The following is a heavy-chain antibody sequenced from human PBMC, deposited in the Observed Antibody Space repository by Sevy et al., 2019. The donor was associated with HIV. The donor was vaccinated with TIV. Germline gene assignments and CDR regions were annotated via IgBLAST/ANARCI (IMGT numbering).Heavy chain of an antibody. V-gene: IGHV3-53*01. D-gene: IGHD4-4*01. J-gene: IGHJ4*02. CDR1: GFTVSSNY. Sequence: GGSLRLSCAASGFTVSSNYMTWVRQAPGKGLEWVSLIYSGGDTYYADRLKGRFTTSRDTSKNTLYLQMNSLTAEDTAVYYCAKGGHGYSYVDYWGQGTLVTVSS. CDR2: IYSGGDT. CDR3: AKGGHGYSYVDY.